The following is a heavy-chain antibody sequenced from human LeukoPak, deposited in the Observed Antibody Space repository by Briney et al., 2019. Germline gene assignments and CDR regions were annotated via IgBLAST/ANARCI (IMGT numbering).Heavy chain of an antibody. Sequence: GGSLRLSCAASGFTFSSYAMSWVRQAPGKGLEWVSAISGSGGSTYYADSVKGRFTISRDNSKNTLYLQMNSLRAEDTAVYYCARGSNYDFWSGYYGRFDYWGQGTLVTVSS. CDR2: ISGSGGST. J-gene: IGHJ4*02. CDR1: GFTFSSYA. V-gene: IGHV3-23*01. CDR3: ARGSNYDFWSGYYGRFDY. D-gene: IGHD3-3*01.